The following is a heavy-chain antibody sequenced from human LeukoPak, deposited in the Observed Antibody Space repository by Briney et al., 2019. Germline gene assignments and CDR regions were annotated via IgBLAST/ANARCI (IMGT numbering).Heavy chain of an antibody. D-gene: IGHD6-19*01. V-gene: IGHV4-39*01. CDR3: ARVGYSSGWSPAYFDY. J-gene: IGHJ4*02. CDR2: IYYSGST. Sequence: IYYSGSTYYNPSLKSRVTISVDTSKNQFSLKLSSVTAADTAVYYCARVGYSSGWSPAYFDYWGQGTLVTVSS.